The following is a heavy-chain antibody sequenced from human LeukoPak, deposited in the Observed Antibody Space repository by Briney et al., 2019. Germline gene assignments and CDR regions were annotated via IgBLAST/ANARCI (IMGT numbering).Heavy chain of an antibody. CDR3: ARVGGYCSGGSCYYFDY. Sequence: ASVKVSCKASGYTFTGYYMHWVRQAPGQGLEWMGWINPNSGGTNYAQKFQGRVTMTRDTSISTAYMELSRLRSDDTAVYYCARVGGYCSGGSCYYFDYWGQGTLVTVSS. CDR1: GYTFTGYY. V-gene: IGHV1-2*02. CDR2: INPNSGGT. D-gene: IGHD2-15*01. J-gene: IGHJ4*02.